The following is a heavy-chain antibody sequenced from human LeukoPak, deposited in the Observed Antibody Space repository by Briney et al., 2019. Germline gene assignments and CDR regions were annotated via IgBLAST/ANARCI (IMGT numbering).Heavy chain of an antibody. CDR2: FDPEDGET. Sequence: ASVKVSCKASGYTFTDYYMHWVRQAPGKGLEWMGGFDPEDGETIYAQKFQGRVTMTEDTSTDTAYMELSSLRSEDTAVYYCARTTGGYYYDSSALTRRRGAFDIWGQGTMVTVSS. CDR3: ARTTGGYYYDSSALTRRRGAFDI. CDR1: GYTFTDYY. V-gene: IGHV1-24*01. D-gene: IGHD3-22*01. J-gene: IGHJ3*02.